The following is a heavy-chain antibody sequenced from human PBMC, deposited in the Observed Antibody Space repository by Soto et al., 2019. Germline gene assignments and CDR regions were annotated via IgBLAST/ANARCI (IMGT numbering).Heavy chain of an antibody. CDR3: ALDTAMVHYYYYGMDV. Sequence: QVQLVQSGAEVKKPRASVKVSCKASGYTFTSYGISWVRQAPGQGLEWMGWISAYNGNTNYAQKLQGRVTMTTDTSTSTAYMELRSLRSDDTAVYYCALDTAMVHYYYYGMDVWGQGTTVTVSS. CDR2: ISAYNGNT. V-gene: IGHV1-18*01. CDR1: GYTFTSYG. J-gene: IGHJ6*02. D-gene: IGHD5-18*01.